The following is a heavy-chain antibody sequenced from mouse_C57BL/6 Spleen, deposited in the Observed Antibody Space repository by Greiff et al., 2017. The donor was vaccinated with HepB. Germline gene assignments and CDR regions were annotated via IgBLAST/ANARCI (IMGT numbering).Heavy chain of an antibody. V-gene: IGHV1-64*01. CDR1: GYTFTSYW. J-gene: IGHJ2*01. CDR2: IHPNSGST. D-gene: IGHD2-10*02. CDR3: ASQYGNSYYFDY. Sequence: HLQHPFSYLVKPGSSVKLSCKASGYTFTSYWMHWVKHRPGQGLEWIGMIHPNSGSTNYNEKFKSKATLTVDKSSSTAYMQLSSLTSEDSAVYYCASQYGNSYYFDYWGQGTTLTVSS.